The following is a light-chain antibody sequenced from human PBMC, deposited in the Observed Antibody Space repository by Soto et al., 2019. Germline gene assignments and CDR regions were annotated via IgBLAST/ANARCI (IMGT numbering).Light chain of an antibody. Sequence: EIVMTQSPATLSVSPGERATLSCRASENVRTFVDWYQQKPGQAPRLLIYGASTRATGIPARFSGSGSGTDFTLTISRLETEDFAVYYCHQHAESPLTFGGGTKVDIK. J-gene: IGKJ4*01. CDR2: GAS. CDR3: HQHAESPLT. V-gene: IGKV3-15*01. CDR1: ENVRTF.